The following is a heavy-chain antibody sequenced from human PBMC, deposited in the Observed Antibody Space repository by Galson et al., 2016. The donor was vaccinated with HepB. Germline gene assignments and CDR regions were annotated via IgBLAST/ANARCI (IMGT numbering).Heavy chain of an antibody. CDR3: TRSSPFNTGTFDF. V-gene: IGHV6-1*01. CDR2: TYYKSNWYY. D-gene: IGHD1-26*01. J-gene: IGHJ4*02. Sequence: CAISGDSVSSNSANWHWIRQSPSRGLEWLGRTYYKSNWYYDYAVSVKSRITINPDTSKNQFSLQLNSVTPEDTAVYYCTRSSPFNTGTFDFWGLGTLVTVSS. CDR1: GDSVSSNSAN.